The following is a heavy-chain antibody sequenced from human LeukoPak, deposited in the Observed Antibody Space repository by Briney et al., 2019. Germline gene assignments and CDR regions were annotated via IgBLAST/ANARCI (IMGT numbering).Heavy chain of an antibody. CDR3: AKGGAGSSGWFYYYYYYGMDV. V-gene: IGHV3-23*01. CDR2: ISGSGGST. CDR1: GFTFSSYA. J-gene: IGHJ6*02. D-gene: IGHD6-19*01. Sequence: TGGSLRLSCAASGFTFSSYAMSWVRQAPGKGLEWVSAISGSGGSTYYADPVKGRFTISRDNSKNTLYLQMNSLRAEDTAVYYCAKGGAGSSGWFYYYYYYGMDVWGQGTTVTVSS.